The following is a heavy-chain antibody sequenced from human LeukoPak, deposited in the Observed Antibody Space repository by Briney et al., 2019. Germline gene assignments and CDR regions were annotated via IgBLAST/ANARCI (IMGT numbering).Heavy chain of an antibody. CDR3: AKDMGRDGFDLHY. CDR2: ISWNSGSV. D-gene: IGHD5-24*01. CDR1: GFTFSSYA. J-gene: IGHJ4*02. Sequence: PGGSLRLSCAASGFTFSSYAMSWVRQAPGKGLEWVSGISWNSGSVGYADSVKGRFSISRDNAKKSLFLQMHSLRTEDTAVYYCAKDMGRDGFDLHYWGQGTLVTVST. V-gene: IGHV3-9*01.